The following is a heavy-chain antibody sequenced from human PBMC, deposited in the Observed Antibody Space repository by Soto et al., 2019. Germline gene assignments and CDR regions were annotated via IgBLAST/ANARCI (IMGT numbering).Heavy chain of an antibody. CDR3: AKETQANLGTGGFDY. V-gene: IGHV3-9*01. D-gene: IGHD7-27*01. Sequence: PGGSLRLSCAASGFTLDDYAMHWVRQAPGKGLEWVSGVSWNSGSIDYADSVKGRFTISRDNAKNSLYLQIDSLRTEDTALYYCAKETQANLGTGGFDYWGQGTLVTVSS. CDR1: GFTLDDYA. J-gene: IGHJ4*02. CDR2: VSWNSGSI.